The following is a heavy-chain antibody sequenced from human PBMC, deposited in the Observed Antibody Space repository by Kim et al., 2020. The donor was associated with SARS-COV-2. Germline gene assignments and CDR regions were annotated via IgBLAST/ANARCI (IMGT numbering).Heavy chain of an antibody. V-gene: IGHV1-2*06. Sequence: ASVKVSCKASGYTFTGYYMHWVRPAPGQGLEWMGRINPNSGGPNYAQKFQGRVTMTRDTSISTAYMELSRLSSDDTAVYFCSRAFYYDFWSGPPDAFDIW. CDR1: GYTFTGYY. D-gene: IGHD3-3*01. CDR2: INPNSGGP. J-gene: IGHJ3*02. CDR3: SRAFYYDFWSGPPDAFDI.